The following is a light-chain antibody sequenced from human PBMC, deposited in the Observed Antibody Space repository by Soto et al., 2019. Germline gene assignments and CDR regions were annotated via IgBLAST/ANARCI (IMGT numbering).Light chain of an antibody. CDR1: QAIRSTS. Sequence: EIVLTQSPGTLSLSPGEGATLSCRASQAIRSTSLVWFQKKPGQAPRLLMYGASTRASDFPDRFSGRGFETDFTLTISEVEPEDFAVYYCQHYPDSTWTFGQGTKVDIK. J-gene: IGKJ1*01. V-gene: IGKV3-20*01. CDR3: QHYPDSTWT. CDR2: GAS.